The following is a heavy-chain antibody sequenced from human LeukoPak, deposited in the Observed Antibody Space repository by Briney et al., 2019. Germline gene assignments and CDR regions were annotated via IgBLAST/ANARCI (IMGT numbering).Heavy chain of an antibody. Sequence: EGSLRLSCAASGFTFSSYGMHWVRQAPGKGLEWVAFIRYDGSNKYYADSVKGRFTISGDNSKNTLYLQMNSLRAEDTAVYYCARGPSGYHNTGGQGTLVTVSS. D-gene: IGHD5-12*01. J-gene: IGHJ4*02. CDR3: ARGPSGYHNT. CDR1: GFTFSSYG. V-gene: IGHV3-30*02. CDR2: IRYDGSNK.